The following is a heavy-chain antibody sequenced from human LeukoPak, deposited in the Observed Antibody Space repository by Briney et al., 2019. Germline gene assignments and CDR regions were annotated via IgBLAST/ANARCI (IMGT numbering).Heavy chain of an antibody. J-gene: IGHJ5*02. CDR1: GGSISSNY. V-gene: IGHV4-59*01. CDR2: IYYSGSA. CDR3: AYSSGWYGGWFDP. D-gene: IGHD6-19*01. Sequence: SETLSLTCTVSGGSISSNYWSWIRQPPGKGLEWIGYIYYSGSAHYNPSLKSRVTMSVDTSKNQFSLKPSSVTAADTAVYYCAYSSGWYGGWFDPWGQGTLVTVSS.